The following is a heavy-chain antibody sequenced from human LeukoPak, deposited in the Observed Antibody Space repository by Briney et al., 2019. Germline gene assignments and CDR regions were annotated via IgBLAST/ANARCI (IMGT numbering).Heavy chain of an antibody. CDR3: ARPTGITWNYYLDS. V-gene: IGHV3-30*03. CDR2: TSFDGGSK. J-gene: IGHJ4*02. D-gene: IGHD1-7*01. CDR1: GFPFSTYG. Sequence: GSLILSCAASGFPFSTYGMHWVRPAPGKGLEWVAVTSFDGGSKYYADSVQGRFTISRDNSKNTLYLQMNSLRAEDTAVYYCARPTGITWNYYLDSWGQGTLVTVSS.